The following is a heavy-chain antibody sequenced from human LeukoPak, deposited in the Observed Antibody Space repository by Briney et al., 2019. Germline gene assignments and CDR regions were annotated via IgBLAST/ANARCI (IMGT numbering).Heavy chain of an antibody. CDR3: AKDPNGDYIGTFDI. Sequence: GGSLRLSCAASGFTVSNNFMNWVRQAPGKGLEWVSVIYSGGSTYYADSVQGRFTISRDNSKNTLYLQMNSLRAEDTAVYYCAKDPNGDYIGTFDIWGQGTMVTVSS. J-gene: IGHJ3*02. V-gene: IGHV3-53*01. CDR2: IYSGGST. D-gene: IGHD3-3*01. CDR1: GFTVSNNF.